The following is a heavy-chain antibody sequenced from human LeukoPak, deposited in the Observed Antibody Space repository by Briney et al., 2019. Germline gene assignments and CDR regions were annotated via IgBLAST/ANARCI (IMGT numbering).Heavy chain of an antibody. CDR3: ARDVYYYDGSGHDF. Sequence: PGGSLRLSCAASGFTFSNYWMNWVRQAPGKGLEWVANIKRDGSEKYYVDSVRGRFTISRDNVKNSLYLQLSSLKAEDTGIYYCARDVYYYDGSGHDFWGQGTLVTVSS. CDR1: GFTFSNYW. D-gene: IGHD3-22*01. V-gene: IGHV3-7*01. CDR2: IKRDGSEK. J-gene: IGHJ4*02.